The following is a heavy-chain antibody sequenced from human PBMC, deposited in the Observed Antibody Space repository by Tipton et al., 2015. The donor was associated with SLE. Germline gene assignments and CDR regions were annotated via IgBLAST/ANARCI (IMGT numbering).Heavy chain of an antibody. CDR1: GYSFTGYY. V-gene: IGHV1-2*02. CDR3: ARNYDILRDAFDI. J-gene: IGHJ3*02. D-gene: IGHD3-9*01. CDR2: INPDSGGT. Sequence: QSGAEVKKPGASVKVSCKGSGYSFTGYYIHWVRQAPGQGLEWMGWINPDSGGTNSAQNFQGRVSMTRDTSIGTAYMQLSSLKSDDTAVYYCARNYDILRDAFDIWGQGTTVIVSS.